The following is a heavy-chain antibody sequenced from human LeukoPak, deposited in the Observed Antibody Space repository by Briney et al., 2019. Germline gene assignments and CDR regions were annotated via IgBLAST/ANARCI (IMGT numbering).Heavy chain of an antibody. J-gene: IGHJ4*02. D-gene: IGHD6-6*01. V-gene: IGHV3-48*01. CDR1: GLTFSTNS. CDR3: AREAPRGTSSNPYYFDS. CDR2: ISFSSSTI. Sequence: PGGSLRLSCAAAGLTFSTNSMNWVRQAPGKGLEWVSYISFSSSTIYYADSVKGRFTISRDNGKNLLYLQMNSLRAEGTAVYYCAREAPRGTSSNPYYFDSWGQGTLVTVSS.